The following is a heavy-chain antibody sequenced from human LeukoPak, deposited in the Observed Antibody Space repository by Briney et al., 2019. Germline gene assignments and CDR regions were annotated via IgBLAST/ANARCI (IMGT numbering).Heavy chain of an antibody. CDR1: GFAFSTYW. CDR3: ARGWKTGEGPY. J-gene: IGHJ4*02. CDR2: IKSDGSST. Sequence: GGSLRLSCAASGFAFSTYWMPWVRQAPGKGLVWVSRIKSDGSSTNYADSVKGRFTISRDNAENTVFLQMNSLRAEDTTVYYCARGWKTGEGPYWGQGSLVTVSS. D-gene: IGHD3-9*01. V-gene: IGHV3-74*01.